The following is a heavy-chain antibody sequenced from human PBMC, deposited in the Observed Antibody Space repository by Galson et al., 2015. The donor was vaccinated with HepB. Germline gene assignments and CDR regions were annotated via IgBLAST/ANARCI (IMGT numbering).Heavy chain of an antibody. V-gene: IGHV3-21*01. CDR1: GFTFSSYS. J-gene: IGHJ4*02. Sequence: SLRLSCAASGFTFSSYSMNWVRQAPGKGLEWVSSISSSSSYIYYADSVKGRFTISRDNAKNSLYLQMNSLRAEDTAVYYCARSGFTDYDSSGYCFDYWGQGTLVTVSS. CDR3: ARSGFTDYDSSGYCFDY. D-gene: IGHD3-22*01. CDR2: ISSSSSYI.